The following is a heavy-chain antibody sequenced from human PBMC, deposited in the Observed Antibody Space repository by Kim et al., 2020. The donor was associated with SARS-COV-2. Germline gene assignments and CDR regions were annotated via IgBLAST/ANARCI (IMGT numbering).Heavy chain of an antibody. J-gene: IGHJ3*02. Sequence: DSVKGRFTISRDNAKNSLYLQMNSLRAEDTALYYCAKDFSQAAGDDAFDIWGQGTMVTVSS. CDR3: AKDFSQAAGDDAFDI. V-gene: IGHV3-9*01. D-gene: IGHD6-25*01.